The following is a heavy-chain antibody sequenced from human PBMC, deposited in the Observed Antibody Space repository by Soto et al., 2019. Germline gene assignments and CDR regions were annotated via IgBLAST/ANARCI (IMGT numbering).Heavy chain of an antibody. V-gene: IGHV4-31*03. J-gene: IGHJ4*02. CDR3: ARDAPGVAPY. Sequence: QVQLQESGPGLVKPSQTLSLTCTVSGGSIINGQTYLNWIRQHPEKGLEWMGYINYRGTTNYHPALKSRILISLDTSANQFSLRPTSVTAADTAVYYCARDAPGVAPYWGQGTQVTVSS. CDR1: GGSIINGQTY. CDR2: INYRGTT. D-gene: IGHD2-15*01.